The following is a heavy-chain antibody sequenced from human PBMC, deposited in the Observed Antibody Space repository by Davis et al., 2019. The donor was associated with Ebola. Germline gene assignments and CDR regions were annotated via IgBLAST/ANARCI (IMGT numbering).Heavy chain of an antibody. CDR1: GGSISSSSYY. CDR2: IYYRGST. J-gene: IGHJ4*02. D-gene: IGHD2-2*03. V-gene: IGHV4-39*01. Sequence: GSLRLSCTVAGGSISSSSYYWGWIRQPPGKGLEWIGSIYYRGSTYYNPSLKSRVTISVDTSKNQFSLKLSSVTAADTAVYYCARLDIVVVPAAFDYWGQGTLVTVSS. CDR3: ARLDIVVVPAAFDY.